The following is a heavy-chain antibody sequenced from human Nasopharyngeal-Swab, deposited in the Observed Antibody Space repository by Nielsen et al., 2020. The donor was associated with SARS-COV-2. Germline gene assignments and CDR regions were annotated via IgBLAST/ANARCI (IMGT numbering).Heavy chain of an antibody. CDR1: GGSISSYY. V-gene: IGHV4-59*01. CDR2: IYYSGST. J-gene: IGHJ3*02. Sequence: LRLSCTVSGGSISSYYWSWIRQPPGKGLEWIGYIYYSGSTNYNPSLKSRVTISVDTSKNQFSLKLSPVTAADTAVYYCARDPGAHGGAFDIWGQGTMVTVSS. D-gene: IGHD2-15*01. CDR3: ARDPGAHGGAFDI.